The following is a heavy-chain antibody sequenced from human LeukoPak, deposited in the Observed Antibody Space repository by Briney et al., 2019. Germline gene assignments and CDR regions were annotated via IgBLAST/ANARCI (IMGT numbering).Heavy chain of an antibody. CDR2: IFGDGPGL. Sequence: GGSLRLSCEASGFSFSTSSMHWVRQAPGKGLEWVSSIFGDGPGLYYADSVKGRFTISRDNGKNSVYLEMNSLRDDDTAVYYCTREGGSTDAGFWGQGTLVTVSS. D-gene: IGHD3-16*01. J-gene: IGHJ4*02. CDR3: TREGGSTDAGF. CDR1: GFSFSTSS. V-gene: IGHV3-21*06.